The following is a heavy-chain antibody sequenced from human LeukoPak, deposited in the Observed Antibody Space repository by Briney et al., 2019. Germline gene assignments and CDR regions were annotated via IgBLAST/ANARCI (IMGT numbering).Heavy chain of an antibody. V-gene: IGHV3-23*01. CDR1: GFTFSSYA. CDR2: ISGSGGST. CDR3: AETRYYGSGSYYNGFDY. Sequence: GGSLRLSCAASGFTFSSYAMSWVRQAPGKGLEWVSAISGSGGSTYYADSVKGRFTISRDNSKNTLYLQMNSLRAEDTAVYYCAETRYYGSGSYYNGFDYWGQGTLVTVSS. J-gene: IGHJ4*02. D-gene: IGHD3-10*01.